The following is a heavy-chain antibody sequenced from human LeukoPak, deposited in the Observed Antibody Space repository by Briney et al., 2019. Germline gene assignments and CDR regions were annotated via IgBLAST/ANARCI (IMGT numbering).Heavy chain of an antibody. D-gene: IGHD3-22*01. CDR1: RGIFTNYW. V-gene: IGHV5-51*07. CDR3: ARGGDSSAYYLYYLDS. J-gene: IGHJ4*02. CDR2: VYPDDSDT. Sequence: GESLKISCKGSRGIFTNYWVAWVHQLPGKGLEYMGSVYPDDSDTRYSPSFQGQVTISVDESTSTVYLQWNGLKTSDSTMYYCARGGDSSAYYLYYLDSWGQGTLVTVSS.